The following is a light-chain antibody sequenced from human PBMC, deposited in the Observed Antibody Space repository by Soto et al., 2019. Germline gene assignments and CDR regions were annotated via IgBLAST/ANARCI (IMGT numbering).Light chain of an antibody. CDR1: QSVTGSY. CDR3: QQYGVSPPT. V-gene: IGKV3-20*01. CDR2: GAS. Sequence: EIVLTQSPGTLSLSPGERATLSCRASQSVTGSYLAWYQQRHGQAPRPLIYGASSRATGIPDRFSGSGSGTDFTLTITRLEPEDFAVYYCQQYGVSPPTFGQGTKVDIK. J-gene: IGKJ1*01.